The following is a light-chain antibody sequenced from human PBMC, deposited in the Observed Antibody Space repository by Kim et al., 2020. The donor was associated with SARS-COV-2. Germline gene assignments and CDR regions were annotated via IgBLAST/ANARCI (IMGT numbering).Light chain of an antibody. V-gene: IGKV1-39*01. CDR1: QSITAY. J-gene: IGKJ2*01. Sequence: SASVGGRVTITCRASQSITAYLNWYQHNQGTAPRLLISAASNLQSGVPSRFSGRRSGTDFTLTISSLQPEDFATYYCQQSYSIPYTFGQGTKLEI. CDR2: AAS. CDR3: QQSYSIPYT.